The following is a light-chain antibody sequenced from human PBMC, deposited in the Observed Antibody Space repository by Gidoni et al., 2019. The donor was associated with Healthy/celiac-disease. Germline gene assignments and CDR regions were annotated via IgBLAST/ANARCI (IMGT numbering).Light chain of an antibody. CDR2: WAS. CDR3: QQYYSTPPYT. J-gene: IGKJ2*01. CDR1: QSVLYSPNNMNY. V-gene: IGKV4-1*01. Sequence: DIVMTQSPDSLAVPLGERATINCKPSQSVLYSPNNMNYLAWYHQKPGQPPKLLIYWASTRESGVPDRFSGSGSGADFTLTISSLQAEDVAVYYCQQYYSTPPYTFGQGTKLEIK.